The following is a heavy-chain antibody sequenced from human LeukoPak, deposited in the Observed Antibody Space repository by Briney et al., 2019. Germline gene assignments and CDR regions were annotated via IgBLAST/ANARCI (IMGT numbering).Heavy chain of an antibody. CDR3: ARVKAGIAARGREFDP. J-gene: IGHJ5*02. CDR2: MNPNSGNT. CDR1: GYTFTSYD. V-gene: IGHV1-8*03. Sequence: ASVKVSCKASGYTFTSYDINWVRQATGQGLEWMGWMNPNSGNTGYAQKFQGRVTITRNTSISTAYMELGSLRSEDTAVYYCARVKAGIAARGREFDPWGQGTLVTVSS. D-gene: IGHD6-13*01.